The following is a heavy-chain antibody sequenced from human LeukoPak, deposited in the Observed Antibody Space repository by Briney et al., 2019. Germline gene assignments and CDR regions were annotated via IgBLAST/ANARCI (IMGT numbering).Heavy chain of an antibody. CDR3: ARQEYCSGGSCYTWFDP. D-gene: IGHD2-15*01. CDR2: IYPADSDI. CDR1: GYSINNYW. J-gene: IGHJ5*02. Sequence: GESLKISCKGSGYSINNYWIGWVRQMPGKGLEWMGIIYPADSDIRYSPSFQGQVTISADKTISTAYLQWSSLKASDTAMYYCARQEYCSGGSCYTWFDPWGQGTLVIVSS. V-gene: IGHV5-51*01.